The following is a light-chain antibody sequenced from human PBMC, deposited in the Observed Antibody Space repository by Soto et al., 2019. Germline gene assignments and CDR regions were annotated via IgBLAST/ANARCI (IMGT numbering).Light chain of an antibody. Sequence: DIQMTQSPSSLSASVGDRVTITCRASQTISTYLNWYQQKPGKDPRLLIYDASSLLSGVPSRLSGRGSGTDFTLTIASLQPEDVSTYYCQQSYSTPYTFGQGTKVEI. CDR1: QTISTY. CDR2: DAS. V-gene: IGKV1-39*01. CDR3: QQSYSTPYT. J-gene: IGKJ2*01.